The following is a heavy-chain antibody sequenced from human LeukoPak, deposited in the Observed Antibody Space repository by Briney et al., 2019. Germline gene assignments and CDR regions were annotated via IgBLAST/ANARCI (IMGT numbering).Heavy chain of an antibody. CDR1: GGSFSGYY. CDR2: INHSGST. CDR3: ARQYYYDSSGYPLDY. J-gene: IGHJ4*02. D-gene: IGHD3-22*01. V-gene: IGHV4-34*01. Sequence: SETLSLTCAVYGGSFSGYYRSWIRQPPGKGLEWIGEINHSGSTNYNPSLKSRVTISADTSKNQFSLKLSSVTAADTAVYYCARQYYYDSSGYPLDYWGQGTLVTVSS.